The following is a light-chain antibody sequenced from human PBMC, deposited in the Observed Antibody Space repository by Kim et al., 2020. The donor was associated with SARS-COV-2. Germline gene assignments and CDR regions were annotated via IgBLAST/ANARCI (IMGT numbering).Light chain of an antibody. CDR3: QHLA. CDR2: ATS. CDR1: QGISRY. J-gene: IGKJ4*02. V-gene: IGKV1-9*01. Sequence: DIQLTQSPSFMSASMGGTVTITCLASQGISRYLSWYQQKAGKAPQLLIYATSTLQSGVPSRFSGSGTGMEFTLTINNLQPEDFANYYCQHLAFGGGTKVDIK.